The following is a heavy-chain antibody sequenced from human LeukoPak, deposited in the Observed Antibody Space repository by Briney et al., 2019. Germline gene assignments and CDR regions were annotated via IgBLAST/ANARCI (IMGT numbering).Heavy chain of an antibody. CDR1: GFTFSSYW. CDR3: ARSMVTIPIPGGY. D-gene: IGHD5-24*01. J-gene: IGHJ4*02. CDR2: INSDGSST. Sequence: GGSLRLSYAASGFTFSSYWMHWVRQAPGKGLVWVSRINSDGSSTSYADSVKGRFTISGDNAKNTLYLQMNSLRAEDTAVYYCARSMVTIPIPGGYWGQGTLVTVSS. V-gene: IGHV3-74*01.